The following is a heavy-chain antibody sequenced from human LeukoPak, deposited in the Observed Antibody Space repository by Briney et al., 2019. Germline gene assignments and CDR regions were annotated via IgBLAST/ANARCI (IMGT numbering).Heavy chain of an antibody. CDR3: AKARGYSSSSSFDY. J-gene: IGHJ4*02. Sequence: GGSLRLSCAASGFTFSSYAMSWVRQAPGKGLEWVSGIRDSGGSTYYADSVKGRLTISRDNSKNTLYMQMNSLRAEDTALYYCAKARGYSSSSSFDYWGQGTLVTVSS. V-gene: IGHV3-23*01. D-gene: IGHD6-13*01. CDR2: IRDSGGST. CDR1: GFTFSSYA.